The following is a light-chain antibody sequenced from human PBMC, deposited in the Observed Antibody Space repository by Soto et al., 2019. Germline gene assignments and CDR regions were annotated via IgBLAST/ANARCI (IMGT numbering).Light chain of an antibody. V-gene: IGKV3-15*01. J-gene: IGKJ4*01. CDR2: GAS. Sequence: EIVMTQSPVTLSVSPGARAPLSCRARQSVRRNLAWYPQKPGQAPRLLISGASTRATGIPARFSGSGSGTEFTLTISSLQSEDFAVYYCQQYDNWPPLTFGGGTKVDIK. CDR1: QSVRRN. CDR3: QQYDNWPPLT.